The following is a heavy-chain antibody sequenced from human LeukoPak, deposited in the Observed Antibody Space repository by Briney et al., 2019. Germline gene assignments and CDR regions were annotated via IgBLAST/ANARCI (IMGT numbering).Heavy chain of an antibody. V-gene: IGHV4-39*07. CDR3: ATYKYDYVWGNQHFDY. Sequence: SETLSLTCSVSGASISSNTYYRAWIRQPPGKGLEYIGSINYRGSTYYNPSLKSRVTLSVDTSKNQFSLKLNSVTAADTAVYYCATYKYDYVWGNQHFDYWGQGTLVAVSS. J-gene: IGHJ4*02. CDR2: INYRGST. D-gene: IGHD3-16*01. CDR1: GASISSNTYY.